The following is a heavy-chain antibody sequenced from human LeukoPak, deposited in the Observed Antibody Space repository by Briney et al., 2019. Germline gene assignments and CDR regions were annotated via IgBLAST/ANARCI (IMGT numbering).Heavy chain of an antibody. CDR2: INPNSGGT. Sequence: ASVKVSCTASGYTFTGYYMHWVRQAPGQGLEWMGRINPNSGGTNYAQKFQGRVTMTRDTSISTAYMELSRLRSDDTAVYYCARERWFGELLPDYWGQGTLVTVSS. CDR3: ARERWFGELLPDY. J-gene: IGHJ4*02. V-gene: IGHV1-2*06. D-gene: IGHD3-10*01. CDR1: GYTFTGYY.